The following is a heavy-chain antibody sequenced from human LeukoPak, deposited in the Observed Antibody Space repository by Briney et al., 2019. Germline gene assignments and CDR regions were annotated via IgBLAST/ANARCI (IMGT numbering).Heavy chain of an antibody. J-gene: IGHJ6*02. Sequence: GGSLRLSCAASGFTVSSNYMSWVRQAPGKGLEWVSVIYSGGSTYYADSVKGRFTISRHNSKNTLYLQMNSLRAEDMAVYYCARWGSSRYYYYGMDVWGQGTTVTVSS. CDR1: GFTVSSNY. CDR3: ARWGSSRYYYYGMDV. V-gene: IGHV3-53*04. CDR2: IYSGGST. D-gene: IGHD6-13*01.